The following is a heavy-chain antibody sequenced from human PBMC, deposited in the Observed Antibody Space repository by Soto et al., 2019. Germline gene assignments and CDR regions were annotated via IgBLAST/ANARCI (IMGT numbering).Heavy chain of an antibody. CDR1: GYTFTSYY. D-gene: IGHD3-10*01. CDR3: ARDQGHFSGSGRRGPLYYFDY. V-gene: IGHV1-46*01. CDR2: INPSGGST. J-gene: IGHJ4*02. Sequence: ASVKVSCKASGYTFTSYYMHWVRQAPGQGPEWMGIINPSGGSTSYAQKFQGRVTMTRDTSTSTVYMELSSLRSEDTAVYYCARDQGHFSGSGRRGPLYYFDYWGQGTLVTVSS.